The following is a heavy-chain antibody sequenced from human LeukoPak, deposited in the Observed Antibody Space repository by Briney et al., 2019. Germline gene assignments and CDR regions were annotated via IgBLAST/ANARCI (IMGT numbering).Heavy chain of an antibody. Sequence: GGSLRLSCAASGFTFSSYWMSWVRQAPGKGLVWVSRINSDGSSTNYADSVKGRFTISRDNAKNTLYLQMNSLRAEDTAVYYCARDGESYRSTLDYWGQGTLVTVSS. CDR2: INSDGSST. J-gene: IGHJ4*02. CDR3: ARDGESYRSTLDY. D-gene: IGHD6-13*01. CDR1: GFTFSSYW. V-gene: IGHV3-74*01.